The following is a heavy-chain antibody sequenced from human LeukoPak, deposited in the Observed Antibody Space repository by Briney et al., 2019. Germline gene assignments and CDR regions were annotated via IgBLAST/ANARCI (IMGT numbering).Heavy chain of an antibody. V-gene: IGHV3-23*01. CDR2: ITGNGFET. CDR1: GFTFDGHA. Sequence: GGSLRLSCAASGFTFDGHAMAWVRQAPGAGLEWVSGITGNGFETFYADPVRGRFTISRDNSKNTLYLQMNSLRAEDTALYYCAREGLERIFHFGYWGQGTLVTVSS. D-gene: IGHD1-1*01. CDR3: AREGLERIFHFGY. J-gene: IGHJ4*02.